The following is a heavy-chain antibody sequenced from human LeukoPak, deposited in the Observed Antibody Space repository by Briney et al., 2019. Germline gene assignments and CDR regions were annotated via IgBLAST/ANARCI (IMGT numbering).Heavy chain of an antibody. J-gene: IGHJ4*02. CDR2: IYTSGST. CDR3: ARVAWKGRFGELFDY. V-gene: IGHV4-61*02. Sequence: SQTLSLTCTVSGGSISSGNYYWSWIRQTAGAGLEWIGRIYTSGSTNYNPSLKSRVTISVDTSKNEFSLKLSSVTAADTAVYYCARVAWKGRFGELFDYWGQGTLVTVSS. CDR1: GGSISSGNYY. D-gene: IGHD3-10*01.